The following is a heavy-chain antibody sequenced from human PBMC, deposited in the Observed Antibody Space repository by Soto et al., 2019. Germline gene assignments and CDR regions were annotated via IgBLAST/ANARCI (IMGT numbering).Heavy chain of an antibody. Sequence: PSETLSLTCTVSGGSISSYYLSWIRQPPGKGLEWIGYIYYSGSTNYNPSLKSRVTISVDTSKNQFSLKLSSVTAADTAVYYCARSPGHKEMATTHFDYWGQGTLVTVSS. D-gene: IGHD5-12*01. CDR1: GGSISSYY. CDR2: IYYSGST. V-gene: IGHV4-59*01. J-gene: IGHJ4*02. CDR3: ARSPGHKEMATTHFDY.